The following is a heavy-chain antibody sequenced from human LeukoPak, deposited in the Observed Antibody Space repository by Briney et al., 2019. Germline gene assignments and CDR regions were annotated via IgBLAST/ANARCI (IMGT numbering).Heavy chain of an antibody. J-gene: IGHJ4*02. Sequence: GGSLRLSCAASGFTFSSYGMHWVRQAPGKGLEWVAVIWYDGSNKYYADSVKGRFTISRDNSKNTLYLQMNSLRAEDTAVYYCAKHGFSSGWPQVPSDHWGQGTLVTVSS. CDR2: IWYDGSNK. D-gene: IGHD6-19*01. V-gene: IGHV3-33*06. CDR1: GFTFSSYG. CDR3: AKHGFSSGWPQVPSDH.